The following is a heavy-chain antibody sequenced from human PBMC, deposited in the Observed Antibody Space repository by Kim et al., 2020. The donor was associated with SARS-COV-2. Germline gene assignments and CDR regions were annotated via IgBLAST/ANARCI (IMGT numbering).Heavy chain of an antibody. CDR3: ARARGRYSSGMDV. Sequence: GGSLRLSRAASGFTFSSYAMHWVRQAPGKGLEWVAVISYDGSNKYYADSVKGRFTISRDNSKNTLYLQMNSLRAEDTAVYYCARARGRYSSGMDVWGQGTTVTASS. CDR2: ISYDGSNK. CDR1: GFTFSSYA. J-gene: IGHJ6*02. D-gene: IGHD1-26*01. V-gene: IGHV3-30*04.